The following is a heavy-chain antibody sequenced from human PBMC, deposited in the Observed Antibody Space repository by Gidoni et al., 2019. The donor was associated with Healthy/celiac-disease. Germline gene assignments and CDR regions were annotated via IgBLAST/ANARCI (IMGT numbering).Heavy chain of an antibody. V-gene: IGHV3-21*01. CDR1: GFTFSSYS. CDR3: ARVVVVPAAMGAVGGFYMDV. Sequence: EVQLVESGGGLVKPGGSLRLSCAASGFTFSSYSMNWVRQAPGKGLEWVSSISSSSSYIYYADSVKGRFTISRDNAKNSLYLQMNSLRAEDTAVYYCARVVVVPAAMGAVGGFYMDVWGKGTTVTVSS. CDR2: ISSSSSYI. J-gene: IGHJ6*03. D-gene: IGHD2-2*01.